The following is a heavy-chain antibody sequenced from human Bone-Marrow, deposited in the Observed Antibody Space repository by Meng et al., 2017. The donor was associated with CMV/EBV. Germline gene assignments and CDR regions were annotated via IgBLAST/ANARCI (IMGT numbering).Heavy chain of an antibody. CDR3: AREDSSSSWDYYYGMDV. D-gene: IGHD6-6*01. Sequence: GGALRLSCAASGFTFSSYGMNWVRQAPGKGLEWVSGISGSGGNTYYADCVKGRFTISRDNPKNTLYLQMNSLRAEDTAVYYCAREDSSSSWDYYYGMDVWGQGTTVTVSS. V-gene: IGHV3-23*01. CDR1: GFTFSSYG. J-gene: IGHJ6*02. CDR2: ISGSGGNT.